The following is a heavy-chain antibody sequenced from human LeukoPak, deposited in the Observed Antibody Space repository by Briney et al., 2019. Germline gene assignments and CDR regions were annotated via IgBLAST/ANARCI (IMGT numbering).Heavy chain of an antibody. J-gene: IGHJ6*03. D-gene: IGHD5-18*01. V-gene: IGHV1-2*02. CDR3: ARDSAEYSYGPPMSSYYMDV. Sequence: EASVKVSCKASGYTFTGYYMHWVRQAPGQGLEWMGWINPNSGGTNYAQKFQGRVTMTRDTSISTAYMELSRLRSDDTAVYYCARDSAEYSYGPPMSSYYMDVWGKGTTVTVSS. CDR1: GYTFTGYY. CDR2: INPNSGGT.